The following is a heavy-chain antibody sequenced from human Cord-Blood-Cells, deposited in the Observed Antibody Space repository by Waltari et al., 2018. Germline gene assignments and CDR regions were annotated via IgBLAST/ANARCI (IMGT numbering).Heavy chain of an antibody. V-gene: IGHV4-34*01. CDR2: INHSGST. Sequence: QVQLQQWGAGLLKPSETLSLTCAVCGGSFSGYYWTWIRQSPGKGREWIGEINHSGSTNYNPSLKSRVTISVATSKNQFSLKLSSVTAADTAVYYCARGWYSSSWYGVYFDYWGQGTLVTVSS. CDR1: GGSFSGYY. J-gene: IGHJ4*02. D-gene: IGHD6-13*01. CDR3: ARGWYSSSWYGVYFDY.